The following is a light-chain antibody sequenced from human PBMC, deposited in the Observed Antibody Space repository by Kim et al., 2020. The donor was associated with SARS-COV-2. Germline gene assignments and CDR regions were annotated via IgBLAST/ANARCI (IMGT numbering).Light chain of an antibody. CDR1: QSASNN. J-gene: IGKJ1*01. V-gene: IGKV3D-15*01. CDR3: QQYNDWPRT. CDR2: GAT. Sequence: EIVMTQSPATLSVSPGERATLSCRASQSASNNVAWYYQKPGQAPRVLIYGATTRATGIPARFSGSGFGTEFTLTITSLQSEDFAVYYCQQYNDWPRTFGQGTKVDIK.